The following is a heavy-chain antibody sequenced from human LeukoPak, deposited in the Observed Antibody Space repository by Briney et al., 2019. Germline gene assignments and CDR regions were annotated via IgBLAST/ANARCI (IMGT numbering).Heavy chain of an antibody. CDR2: INGDESST. V-gene: IGHV3-74*01. J-gene: IGHJ4*02. D-gene: IGHD1-26*01. CDR3: ARGAKWAYYFDY. Sequence: GGSLRLSCATSGFTFSSYGMHWVRQVPGRGLEWVSRINGDESSTNYADSVKGRFTISGDNAKDTLYLHMNSLTAEDTAVYYCARGAKWAYYFDYWGQGTLVTVSS. CDR1: GFTFSSYG.